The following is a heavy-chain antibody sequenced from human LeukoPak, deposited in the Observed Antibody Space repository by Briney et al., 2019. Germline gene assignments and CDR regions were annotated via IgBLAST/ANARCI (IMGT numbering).Heavy chain of an antibody. Sequence: GSGPTLVKPTQTLTLTCTFSGFSLTTSGVGVGWIRQAPGKALEWLALIYWNDDKRYSPSLKSRLKSRLTITKDTSKNQVVLTMTNMDPVDTATYYCANINAWGSYSLFDYWGQGTLVAVSS. J-gene: IGHJ4*02. CDR2: IYWNDDK. V-gene: IGHV2-5*01. CDR3: ANINAWGSYSLFDY. D-gene: IGHD3-16*01. CDR1: GFSLTTSGVG.